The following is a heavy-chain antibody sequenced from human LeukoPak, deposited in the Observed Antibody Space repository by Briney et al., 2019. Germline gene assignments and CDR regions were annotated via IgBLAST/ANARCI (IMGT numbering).Heavy chain of an antibody. J-gene: IGHJ4*02. CDR1: GYTFTGNY. Sequence: ASVKVSCKASGYTFTGNYMHWVRQAPGQGLEWMGWIDPNSGGTNYAQKLQGRVTMTTDTSTSTAYMELRSLRSDDTAVYYCARDPAWGYDSSGYSYADYWGQGTLVTVSS. D-gene: IGHD3-22*01. V-gene: IGHV1-2*02. CDR3: ARDPAWGYDSSGYSYADY. CDR2: IDPNSGGT.